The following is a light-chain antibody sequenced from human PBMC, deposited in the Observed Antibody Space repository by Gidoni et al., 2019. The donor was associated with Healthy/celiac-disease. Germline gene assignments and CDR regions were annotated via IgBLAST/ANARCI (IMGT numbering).Light chain of an antibody. CDR3: QSYDSSLSGSV. CDR2: GNS. V-gene: IGLV1-40*01. CDR1: RSNIGAGYD. J-gene: IGLJ2*01. Sequence: QSVLTQPPSVSGAPGQWVTISCTGSRSNIGAGYDVHWYQQLPGTAPKLLIYGNSNRPSGVPDRFSGSKSGTSASLAITGRQAEDEADYYCQSYDSSLSGSVFGGGTKLTVL.